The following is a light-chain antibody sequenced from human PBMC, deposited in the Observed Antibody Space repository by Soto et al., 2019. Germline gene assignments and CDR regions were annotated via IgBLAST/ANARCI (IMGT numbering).Light chain of an antibody. Sequence: ERVLTQSPVTLSVSPGERATLSCRASQSVSSSYLAWYQQKPGQAPRLLIYDASNRATGIPDRFSGSGSGTDFTLTISRLEPEDFAVYYCQQYGSSGTFGQGTKVDIK. CDR3: QQYGSSGT. CDR2: DAS. J-gene: IGKJ1*01. CDR1: QSVSSSY. V-gene: IGKV3-20*01.